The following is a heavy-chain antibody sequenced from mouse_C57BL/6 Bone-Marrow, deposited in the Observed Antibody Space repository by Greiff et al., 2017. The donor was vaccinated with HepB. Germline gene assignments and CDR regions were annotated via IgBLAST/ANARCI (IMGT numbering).Heavy chain of an antibody. J-gene: IGHJ2*01. CDR2: IYPRSGNT. V-gene: IGHV1-81*01. CDR1: GYTFTSYG. CDR3: ARPDCFLYYVDY. Sequence: QVQLQQSGAELARPGASVKLSCKASGYTFTSYGISWVKQRTGQGLEWIGEIYPRSGNTYYNEKFKGKATLTADKSSSTAYMELRSLTSEDSAVYFCARPDCFLYYVDYWGQGTTRTVTS.